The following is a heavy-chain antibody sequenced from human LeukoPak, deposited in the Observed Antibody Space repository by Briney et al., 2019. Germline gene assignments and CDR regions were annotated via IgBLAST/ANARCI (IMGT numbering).Heavy chain of an antibody. D-gene: IGHD6-19*01. Sequence: PSETLSLTCAVYGGSFCGYYWSWIRLPPGKGREWIGEINHSGSTNYNPSLKSRVTISVDTAKNQFSLKLSSVTAADTAVYYCARASGPFDYWGQGTLVTVSS. CDR1: GGSFCGYY. CDR2: INHSGST. CDR3: ARASGPFDY. V-gene: IGHV4-34*01. J-gene: IGHJ4*02.